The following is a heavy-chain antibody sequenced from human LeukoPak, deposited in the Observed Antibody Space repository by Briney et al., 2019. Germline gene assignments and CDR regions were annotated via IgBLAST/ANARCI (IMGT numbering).Heavy chain of an antibody. CDR3: ARDCGYDSQRMNYFDY. CDR2: INPSGGST. CDR1: GYTFTSYY. Sequence: ASVKVSCKASGYTFTSYYMHWVRQAPGQGLEWMGIINPSGGSTSYAQKFQGRVTMTRDTSTSTVYMELSSLRSEDTAVYYCARDCGYDSQRMNYFDYWGQGTLVTVSS. D-gene: IGHD5-12*01. J-gene: IGHJ4*02. V-gene: IGHV1-46*01.